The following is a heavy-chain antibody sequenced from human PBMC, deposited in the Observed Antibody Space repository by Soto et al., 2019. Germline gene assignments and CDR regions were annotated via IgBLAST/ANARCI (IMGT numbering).Heavy chain of an antibody. V-gene: IGHV1-3*01. CDR1: GYTFTSYA. D-gene: IGHD6-13*01. CDR3: ARSPTWAAGTPFQL. CDR2: INAGNGNT. J-gene: IGHJ1*01. Sequence: ASVKVSCKASGYTFTSYAMHWVRQAPGQRLEWMGWINAGNGNTKYSQKFQGRVTITRDTSASTAYMELSSLRSEDTAVYYCARSPTWAAGTPFQLWGQGTLVTVSS.